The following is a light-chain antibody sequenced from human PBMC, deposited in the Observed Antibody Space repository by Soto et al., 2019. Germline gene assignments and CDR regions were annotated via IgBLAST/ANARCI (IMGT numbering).Light chain of an antibody. CDR2: DVS. Sequence: QSARTQPRSVSGSPGQSVTISCTGASSDVGAYNYVSWYQQHPGKAPKLMIYDVSTRPSGVPDRFSGSKSGTTASLTISGLQAEDEADYSCCSYARSPYVFGTGTKVTVL. V-gene: IGLV2-11*01. CDR1: SSDVGAYNY. J-gene: IGLJ1*01. CDR3: CSYARSPYV.